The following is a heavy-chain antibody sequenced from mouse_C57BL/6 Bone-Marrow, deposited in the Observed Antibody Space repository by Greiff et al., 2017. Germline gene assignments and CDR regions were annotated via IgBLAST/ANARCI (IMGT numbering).Heavy chain of an antibody. D-gene: IGHD1-1*01. CDR3: ARMITTSEGY. V-gene: IGHV1-61*01. CDR2: IYPSDSET. J-gene: IGHJ2*01. CDR1: GYTFTSYW. Sequence: QVQLKQPGAELVRPGSSVKLSCKASGYTFTSYWMDWVKQRPGQGLEWIGNIYPSDSETHYNQKFKDKATLTVDKSSSTAYMQLSSLTSEDSAVYYCARMITTSEGYWGQGTTLTVSS.